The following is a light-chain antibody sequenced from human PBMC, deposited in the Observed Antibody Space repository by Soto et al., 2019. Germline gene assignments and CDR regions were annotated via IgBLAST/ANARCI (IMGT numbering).Light chain of an antibody. Sequence: QPVLTQSPSASAPLGASVKLTCTLDSGHSSNAIAWHQQQPEKGPRYLMRLNYDGSHLRGDGVPDRFSGSSSGAERYLTISSLQSDDEADYYCQTWGTHFLIFGGGTKVTVL. CDR3: QTWGTHFLI. CDR1: SGHSSNA. CDR2: LNYDGSH. V-gene: IGLV4-69*01. J-gene: IGLJ2*01.